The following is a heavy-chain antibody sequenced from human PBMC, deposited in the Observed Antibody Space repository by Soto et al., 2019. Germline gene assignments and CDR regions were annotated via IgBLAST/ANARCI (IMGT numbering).Heavy chain of an antibody. D-gene: IGHD5-18*01. J-gene: IGHJ6*02. Sequence: LRLSCAASGFTVSSSGMHWGRQAPGKGLEWVAVISYDGSNKYYADSVKGRFTIPRDNSKNTLYLQMNSLRAEDTAVYYCAKDSYGPYYYGMDVWGQGTTVTVSS. V-gene: IGHV3-30*18. CDR1: GFTVSSSG. CDR2: ISYDGSNK. CDR3: AKDSYGPYYYGMDV.